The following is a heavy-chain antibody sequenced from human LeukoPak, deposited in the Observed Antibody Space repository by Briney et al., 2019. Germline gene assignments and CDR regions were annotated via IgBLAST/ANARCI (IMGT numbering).Heavy chain of an antibody. CDR1: GGSISSYY. CDR2: IYYGGST. Sequence: SEALSLTCTVSGGSISSYYWSWIRQPPGKGLEWIGYIYYGGSTNYNPSLKSRVTISVDTSKNQFSLKLSSVTAADTAVYYCARESNLFGVADDAFDIWGQGTMVTVSS. CDR3: ARESNLFGVADDAFDI. J-gene: IGHJ3*02. V-gene: IGHV4-59*01. D-gene: IGHD3-3*01.